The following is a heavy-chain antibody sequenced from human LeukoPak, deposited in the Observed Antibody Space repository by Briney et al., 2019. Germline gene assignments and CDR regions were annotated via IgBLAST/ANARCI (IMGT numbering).Heavy chain of an antibody. CDR1: GFTFTNYW. Sequence: GGSLRLSCAASGFTFTNYWMHWVRQAPGMGLEWVSRITVDGRTTDYADSVKGRFSISRDNANNMVYLQMNSLRAEDTAVYYCARDPWDYWGQGTLVTVSS. V-gene: IGHV3-74*01. J-gene: IGHJ4*02. CDR3: ARDPWDY. CDR2: ITVDGRTT.